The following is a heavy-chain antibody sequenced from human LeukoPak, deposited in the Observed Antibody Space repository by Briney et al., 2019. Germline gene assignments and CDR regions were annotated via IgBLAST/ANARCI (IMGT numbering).Heavy chain of an antibody. J-gene: IGHJ4*02. D-gene: IGHD3-3*01. CDR2: ISAYNGNT. CDR1: GYTFTSYG. V-gene: IGHV1-18*01. Sequence: GASVKVSCKASGYTFTSYGISWVRQAPGQGLEWMGWISAYNGNTNYARKLQGRVTMTTDTSTSTAYMELRSLRSDDTAVYYCARDRGDFWSGYYVDDYWGQGTLVTVSS. CDR3: ARDRGDFWSGYYVDDY.